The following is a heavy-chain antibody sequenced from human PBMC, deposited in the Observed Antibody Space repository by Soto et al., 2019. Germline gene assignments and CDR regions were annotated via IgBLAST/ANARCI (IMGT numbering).Heavy chain of an antibody. Sequence: QVQLVQSGAEVKMPGASVKVSCKASGYSFNSCGISWVRQAPGQGLEWLGWISAYNGNTYSAQKVQGRVTMTTDTSTNTAYIELRSLRSDDTAVYYCARDRCYDTTPSGPDWYFDLWGRGTLVTVSS. CDR1: GYSFNSCG. D-gene: IGHD3-22*01. V-gene: IGHV1-18*01. J-gene: IGHJ2*01. CDR2: ISAYNGNT. CDR3: ARDRCYDTTPSGPDWYFDL.